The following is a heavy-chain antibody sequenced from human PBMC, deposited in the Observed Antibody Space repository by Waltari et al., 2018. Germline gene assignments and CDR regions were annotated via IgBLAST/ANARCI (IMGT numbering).Heavy chain of an antibody. CDR1: GYTFTSRG. J-gene: IGHJ4*02. CDR3: ARTCISAACYMIY. Sequence: QVQLVQSGGEMKEPGASVKVSCKASGYTFTSRGINWVRQAPGKGLEWMGWINTQNGSTNYAQNLQGRVTMTADTSTTTAYMELMSLKSDDTAIYYCARTCISAACYMIYWGQGTLVTVSA. CDR2: INTQNGST. V-gene: IGHV1-18*01. D-gene: IGHD2-2*02.